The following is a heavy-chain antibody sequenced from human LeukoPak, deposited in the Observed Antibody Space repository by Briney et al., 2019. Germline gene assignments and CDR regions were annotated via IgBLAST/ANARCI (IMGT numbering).Heavy chain of an antibody. CDR1: GLTFSSYS. D-gene: IGHD4-17*01. V-gene: IGHV3-21*01. CDR3: ARDPISAYGEVWYFDL. Sequence: GGSLRLSCAASGLTFSSYSMNWVRQAPGKGLEWVSSISSSSSYIYYADSVKGRFTISRDNAKNSLYLQMNSLRAEDTAVYYCARDPISAYGEVWYFDLWGRGTLVTVSS. J-gene: IGHJ2*01. CDR2: ISSSSSYI.